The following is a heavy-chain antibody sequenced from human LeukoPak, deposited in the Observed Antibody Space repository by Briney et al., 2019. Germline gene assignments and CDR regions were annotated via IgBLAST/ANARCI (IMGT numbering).Heavy chain of an antibody. CDR3: ARAGYSSSWSPFDY. D-gene: IGHD6-13*01. CDR1: GFTFSSYG. J-gene: IGHJ4*02. CDR2: IRYDGSNK. V-gene: IGHV3-30*02. Sequence: AGGSLRLSCAASGFTFSSYGMHWVRQAPGKGLEWVAFIRYDGSNKYYADSVKGRFTISRDNAKNSLYLQMNSLRAEDTAVYYCARAGYSSSWSPFDYWGQGTLVTVSS.